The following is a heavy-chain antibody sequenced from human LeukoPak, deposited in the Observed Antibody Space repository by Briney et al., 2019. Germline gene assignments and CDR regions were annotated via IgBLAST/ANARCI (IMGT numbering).Heavy chain of an antibody. CDR2: IYYTGNT. CDR1: GGSISSNNNYY. CDR3: ARLWRGLRPPDW. J-gene: IGHJ4*02. Sequence: KSSETLSLTCTVSGGSISSNNNYYWGWIRQRPGRGLEWIGRIYYTGNTYYNPSLKSRLTISIDTSKNQLSLKLPSVTAADTAVFYCARLWRGLRPPDWWGQGTLVTVSS. D-gene: IGHD3-3*01. V-gene: IGHV4-39*01.